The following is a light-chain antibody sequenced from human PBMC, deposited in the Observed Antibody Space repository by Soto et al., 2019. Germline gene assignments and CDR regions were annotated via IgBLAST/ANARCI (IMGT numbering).Light chain of an antibody. CDR3: SSYAGSNYVI. CDR1: SSDGGGYNY. J-gene: IGLJ2*01. V-gene: IGLV2-8*01. CDR2: EVN. Sequence: QSALTQPPSASGSPGQSVTISCTGTSSDGGGYNYVSWYQQHPGKAPKLMIYEVNKRPSGVPDRFSGSKSDNTASLTVSGLQAEDEAYYYCSSYAGSNYVIFGGGTKVTVL.